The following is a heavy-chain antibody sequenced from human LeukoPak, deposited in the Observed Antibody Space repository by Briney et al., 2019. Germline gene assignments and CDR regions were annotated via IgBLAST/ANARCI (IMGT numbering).Heavy chain of an antibody. CDR2: IRSKANSYAT. D-gene: IGHD3-16*02. CDR1: GFTFSGSA. J-gene: IGHJ4*02. Sequence: PGGSLRLSCAASGFTFSGSAMHWVRQASGKGLEWVGRIRSKANSYATAYAAPVKGRFTISRDDSKNTAYLQMNSLKTEDTAVYYCTRHYDDYVWGSYRYGYDYWGQGTLVTVSS. CDR3: TRHYDDYVWGSYRYGYDY. V-gene: IGHV3-73*01.